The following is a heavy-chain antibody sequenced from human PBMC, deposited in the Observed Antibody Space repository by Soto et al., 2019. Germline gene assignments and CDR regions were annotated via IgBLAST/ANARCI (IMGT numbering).Heavy chain of an antibody. Sequence: QVQLVESGGGVVQPGRSLRLSCAASGFTFSSYAMHWVRQAPGKGLEWVAVISYDGSNKYYADSVKGRFTISRDNSKNTLYLQMNSLRAEDTAVYYCARDFGSGSKNYYYGMDVWGQGTTVTVSS. V-gene: IGHV3-30-3*01. J-gene: IGHJ6*02. D-gene: IGHD3-22*01. CDR1: GFTFSSYA. CDR2: ISYDGSNK. CDR3: ARDFGSGSKNYYYGMDV.